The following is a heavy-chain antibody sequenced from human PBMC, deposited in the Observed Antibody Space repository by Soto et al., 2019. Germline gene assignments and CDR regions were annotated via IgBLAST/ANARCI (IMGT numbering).Heavy chain of an antibody. CDR2: ISSSGSTI. CDR3: ARAGWPLYYYYYGMDV. Sequence: GGSLRLSCAASGFTFSSYEMNWVRQAPGKGLEWVSYISSSGSTIYYADSVKGRFTISRDNAKNSLYLQMNSLRAEDTAVYYCARAGWPLYYYYYGMDVWGQGTTVTVSS. V-gene: IGHV3-48*03. D-gene: IGHD6-19*01. CDR1: GFTFSSYE. J-gene: IGHJ6*02.